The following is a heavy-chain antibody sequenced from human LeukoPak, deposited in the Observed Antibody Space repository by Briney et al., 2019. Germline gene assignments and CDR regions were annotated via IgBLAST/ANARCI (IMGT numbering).Heavy chain of an antibody. D-gene: IGHD5-18*01. Sequence: ASVKASCKASGYTFTGYYMHWVRQAPGQGLEWMGWINPNSGGTNYAQKFQGRVTMTRDTSISTAYMEPSRLRSDDTAVYYCANSRGYSYGYYFDYWGQGTLVTVSS. CDR1: GYTFTGYY. V-gene: IGHV1-2*02. CDR2: INPNSGGT. CDR3: ANSRGYSYGYYFDY. J-gene: IGHJ4*02.